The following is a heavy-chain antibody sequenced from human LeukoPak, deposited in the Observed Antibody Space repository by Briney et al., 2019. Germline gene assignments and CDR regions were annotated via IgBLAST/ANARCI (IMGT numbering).Heavy chain of an antibody. CDR1: GFTFSSYG. Sequence: GGSLRLSCAASGFTFSSYGMHWVRQAPGKGLEWVAVISYDGSNKYYADSVKGRFTISRDTSKNTLDLQMNSLRAEDTAIYYWWKGDGDFPLDHWGQGTLVTVSS. V-gene: IGHV3-30*18. J-gene: IGHJ4*02. CDR3: WKGDGDFPLDH. D-gene: IGHD4-17*01. CDR2: ISYDGSNK.